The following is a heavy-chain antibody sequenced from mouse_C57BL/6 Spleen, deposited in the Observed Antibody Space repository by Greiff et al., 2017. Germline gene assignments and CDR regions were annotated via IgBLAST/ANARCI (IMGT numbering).Heavy chain of an antibody. J-gene: IGHJ2*01. V-gene: IGHV1-82*01. D-gene: IGHD1-1*02. CDR2: IYPGDGDT. CDR1: GYAFSSSW. Sequence: VQLQESGPELVKPGASVKISCKASGYAFSSSWMNWVKQRPGKGLEWIGRIYPGDGDTNYNGKFKGKATLTADKSSSTAYMQLSSLTSEDSAVYFCARGDYLDYWGQGTTLTVSS. CDR3: ARGDYLDY.